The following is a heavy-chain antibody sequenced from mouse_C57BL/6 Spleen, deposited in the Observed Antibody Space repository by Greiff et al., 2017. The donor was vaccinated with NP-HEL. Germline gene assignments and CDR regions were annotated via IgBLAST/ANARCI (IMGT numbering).Heavy chain of an antibody. J-gene: IGHJ1*03. CDR3: TRYYYGTYWYFDV. Sequence: VQLQQSGAELVRPGASVTLSCKASGYTFTDYEMHWVKQTPVHGLEWIGAIDPETGGTASNQKFKGKAILTADKSSSTAYMELRSLTSEDSAVYYCTRYYYGTYWYFDVWGTGTTVTVSS. V-gene: IGHV1-15*01. CDR2: IDPETGGT. D-gene: IGHD1-1*01. CDR1: GYTFTDYE.